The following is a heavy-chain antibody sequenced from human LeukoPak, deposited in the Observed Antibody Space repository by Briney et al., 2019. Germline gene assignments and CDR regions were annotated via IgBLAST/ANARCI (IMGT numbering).Heavy chain of an antibody. CDR1: GFTFSNYA. Sequence: GGSLRLSCAASGFTFSNYAMHWVRQAPGKGLEWVAVISYDGSYEDYADSVKGRFTISRDKSKNTVYLQMSSLRAEGTAVYYCAKPKELLWFGELLYWFDPWGQGTLVTVSS. J-gene: IGHJ5*02. CDR2: ISYDGSYE. V-gene: IGHV3-30*18. CDR3: AKPKELLWFGELLYWFDP. D-gene: IGHD3-10*01.